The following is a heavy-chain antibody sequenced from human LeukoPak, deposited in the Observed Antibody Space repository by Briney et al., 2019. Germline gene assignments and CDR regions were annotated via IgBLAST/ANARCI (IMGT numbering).Heavy chain of an antibody. CDR3: ARVSVTMVRGVIIRKPFDY. J-gene: IGHJ4*02. Sequence: GGSLRLSCAASGFTFSNYWMSWVRQAPGKGLEWVANIKQDGSDKYYVDSVKGRFTISRDNAKNSLYLQVNSLRAEDTAVYYCARVSVTMVRGVIIRKPFDYWGQGTLVTVSS. D-gene: IGHD3-10*01. CDR1: GFTFSNYW. CDR2: IKQDGSDK. V-gene: IGHV3-7*05.